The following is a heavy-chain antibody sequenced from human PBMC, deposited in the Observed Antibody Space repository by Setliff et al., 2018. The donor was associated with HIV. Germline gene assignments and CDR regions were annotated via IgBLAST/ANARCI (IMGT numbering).Heavy chain of an antibody. V-gene: IGHV4-34*01. J-gene: IGHJ6*03. CDR2: INYSGGT. D-gene: IGHD2-2*01. CDR1: GGSFSGYS. CDR3: ARGSDCDTTTCGDYYYMDV. Sequence: SETLSLTCAVYGGSFSGYSWNWIRQPPGKGPEWIGEINYSGGTNYNPSLKSRVTISVDTSKNQLSLRLSSVTAADTAVYYCARGSDCDTTTCGDYYYMDVWGIGTTVTVSS.